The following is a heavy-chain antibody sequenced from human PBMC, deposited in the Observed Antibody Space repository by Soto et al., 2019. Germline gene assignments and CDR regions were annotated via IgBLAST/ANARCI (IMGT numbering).Heavy chain of an antibody. J-gene: IGHJ4*02. Sequence: ASVKVSCKASGYTFTSYDINWVRQATGQGLEWMGWMNPNSGNTGYAQKFQGRVTMTRNTSISTAYMELSSLRSEDTAVYYCARGRQQLVWYVYRPRQPQAYYFDYWGQGTLVTVSS. V-gene: IGHV1-8*01. D-gene: IGHD6-13*01. CDR1: GYTFTSYD. CDR2: MNPNSGNT. CDR3: ARGRQQLVWYVYRPRQPQAYYFDY.